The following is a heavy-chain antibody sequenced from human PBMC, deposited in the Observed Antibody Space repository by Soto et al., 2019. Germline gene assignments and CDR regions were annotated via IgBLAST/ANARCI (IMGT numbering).Heavy chain of an antibody. J-gene: IGHJ6*02. CDR1: GFSLSTPAVG. CDR2: IYWDNDK. Sequence: QITLKEAGPTLVKPTETLTLTCTFSGFSLSTPAVGVAWIRQPPGKALEWLALIYWDNDKTYTPSLKTRLTISSGTSKYQVALTVPNMDPRHTATYLCANSFGKIRGRYYHYFGLDVWGQGTPVTVSS. V-gene: IGHV2-5*02. D-gene: IGHD3-10*01. CDR3: ANSFGKIRGRYYHYFGLDV.